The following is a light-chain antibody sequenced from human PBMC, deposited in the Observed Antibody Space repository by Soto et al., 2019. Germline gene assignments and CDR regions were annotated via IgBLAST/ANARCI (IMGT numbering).Light chain of an antibody. Sequence: QSALTQPASVSGSPGQSITISCTGTSGDIGSYNFVSWYQQHPGKAPKLIISDVTSRPSGVSSRFSGSKSDNTASLTISGLQSEDEADYYCKSYTNSDTYVFGTGTEVTVL. CDR1: SGDIGSYNF. J-gene: IGLJ1*01. V-gene: IGLV2-14*03. CDR2: DVT. CDR3: KSYTNSDTYV.